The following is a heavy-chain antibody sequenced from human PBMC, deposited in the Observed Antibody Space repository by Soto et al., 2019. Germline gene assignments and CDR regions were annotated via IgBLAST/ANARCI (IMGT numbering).Heavy chain of an antibody. CDR1: GASISSRDYY. CDR3: GRVMIGTSRHTDSDY. V-gene: IGHV4-39*01. D-gene: IGHD2-2*01. J-gene: IGHJ4*02. Sequence: SETLSLTCSVSGASISSRDYYWGWIRQTPGKGLEWIGNIDYNGVTYYNPSLKSRVTVSKDTSKNQFSLKVASVAAADTAIYYCGRVMIGTSRHTDSDYWGQGTQVTVAS. CDR2: IDYNGVT.